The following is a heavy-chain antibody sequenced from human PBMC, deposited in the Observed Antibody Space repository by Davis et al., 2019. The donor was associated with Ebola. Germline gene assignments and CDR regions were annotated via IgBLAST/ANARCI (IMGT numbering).Heavy chain of an antibody. V-gene: IGHV1-69*13. Sequence: AASVKVSCKASGYTFTSYDISWVRQAPGQGLEWMGGIIPLFGPANYAQQFQGRVTITADESTSTAYMELSSLRSEDTAVYYCARAEDTTMVRPMYYFDSWGQGTLVTVSS. J-gene: IGHJ4*02. CDR3: ARAEDTTMVRPMYYFDS. CDR2: IIPLFGPA. D-gene: IGHD5-18*01. CDR1: GYTFTSYD.